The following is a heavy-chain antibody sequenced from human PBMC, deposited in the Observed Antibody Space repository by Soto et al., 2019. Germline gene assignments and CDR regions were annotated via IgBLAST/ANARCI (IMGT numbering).Heavy chain of an antibody. CDR3: AKKYYFGSGSYVFYFDY. CDR2: MSGTAGNT. Sequence: EVQLLESGGGSVQPGGSLRLSCAASGFTFSNYAMTWVRQDPGEGLEWVSTMSGTAGNTYYADSVKGRFTISRDNSKNTLYLQMNSLRAEDTAVYYCAKKYYFGSGSYVFYFDYWGQGTLVTVSS. CDR1: GFTFSNYA. J-gene: IGHJ4*02. D-gene: IGHD3-10*01. V-gene: IGHV3-23*01.